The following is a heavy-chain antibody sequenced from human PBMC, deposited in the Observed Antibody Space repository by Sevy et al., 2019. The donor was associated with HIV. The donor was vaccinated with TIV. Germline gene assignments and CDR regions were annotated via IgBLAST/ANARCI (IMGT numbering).Heavy chain of an antibody. D-gene: IGHD2-2*02. V-gene: IGHV3-11*01. CDR3: ASAADVYCSCTSSYNYGSLGFDI. CDR1: GFTFSDYY. J-gene: IGHJ3*02. CDR2: ISSSGNTI. Sequence: GGSLRLSCAASGFTFSDYYASWFRQAPGKGLEWVSFISSSGNTIYFAYSVKGRFTISRDNAKNSLYLQMNSLRDEDTAVLYCASAADVYCSCTSSYNYGSLGFDIWGQGTMVTVSS.